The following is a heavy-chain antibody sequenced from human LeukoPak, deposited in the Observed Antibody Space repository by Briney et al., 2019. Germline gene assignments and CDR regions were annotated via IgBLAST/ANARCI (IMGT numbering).Heavy chain of an antibody. CDR3: ARGEGWLLKIGCFY. V-gene: IGHV3-23*01. CDR1: GFTFSSYA. J-gene: IGHJ4*02. D-gene: IGHD3-22*01. Sequence: PGGSLRLSCAASGFTFSSYAMSWVRQAPGKGLEWVSAISGSGGSTYYADSVKGRFTISRDNSKNTLYLQMNSLRAEDTAVYYCARGEGWLLKIGCFYWGQGTLVTVSS. CDR2: ISGSGGST.